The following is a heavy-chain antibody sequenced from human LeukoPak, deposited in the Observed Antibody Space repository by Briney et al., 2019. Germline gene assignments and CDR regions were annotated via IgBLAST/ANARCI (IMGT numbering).Heavy chain of an antibody. V-gene: IGHV4-4*07. CDR2: IWTTGST. CDR1: GGSISSHY. D-gene: IGHD1-26*01. Sequence: SETLSLTCTVSGGSISSHYWSWIRHPAGKRLEWLGRIWTTGSTAYNPSYKSRLTMSMDKSKNQFSLTLTSTTAADTAVYYCARVRAYANFVGSFDLWGRGALVTVSS. J-gene: IGHJ2*01. CDR3: ARVRAYANFVGSFDL.